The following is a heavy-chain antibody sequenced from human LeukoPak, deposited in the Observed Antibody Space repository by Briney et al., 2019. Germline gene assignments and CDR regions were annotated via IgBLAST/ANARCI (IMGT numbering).Heavy chain of an antibody. D-gene: IGHD2-2*01. CDR1: GGSISSGGHS. CDR2: IYHSGST. J-gene: IGHJ5*02. V-gene: IGHV4-30-2*01. Sequence: SETLSLTCAVSGGSISSGGHSWGWIRQPPGKGLEWIGYIYHSGSTYYNPSLKSRVTISVDRSKNQFSLKLTSVTAADTAVYYCARQLTQGWFDPWGQGTLVTVSS. CDR3: ARQLTQGWFDP.